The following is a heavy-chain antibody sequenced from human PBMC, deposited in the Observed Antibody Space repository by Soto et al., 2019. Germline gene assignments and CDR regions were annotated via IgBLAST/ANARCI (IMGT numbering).Heavy chain of an antibody. CDR2: VYYSGTT. CDR1: GGSISNSNYY. Sequence: QLQLQESGPGLVKPSETLSLTRTVSGGSISNSNYYWVWIRQPPGKGLEWIGSVYYSGTTYYKPSLKSRVTISVDTSDNLFSLRLTSVTAADTAVYYCARRDFYGGNFDLWGHGTLVTVSS. V-gene: IGHV4-39*02. D-gene: IGHD4-17*01. CDR3: ARRDFYGGNFDL. J-gene: IGHJ2*01.